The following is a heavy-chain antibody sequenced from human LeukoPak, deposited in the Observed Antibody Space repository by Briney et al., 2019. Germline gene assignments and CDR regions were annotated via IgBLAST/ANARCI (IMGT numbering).Heavy chain of an antibody. Sequence: GGSLRLSCAASGFTFSSYAMHWVRQAPGKGLEWVAVISDDGSNKNYADSVKGRFAISRDNSKNTLYLQMNSLRAEDTAVYYCAREGLLRSGRNFDYWGQGTLVTVSS. V-gene: IGHV3-30*09. CDR2: ISDDGSNK. J-gene: IGHJ4*02. CDR1: GFTFSSYA. CDR3: AREGLLRSGRNFDY. D-gene: IGHD3-10*02.